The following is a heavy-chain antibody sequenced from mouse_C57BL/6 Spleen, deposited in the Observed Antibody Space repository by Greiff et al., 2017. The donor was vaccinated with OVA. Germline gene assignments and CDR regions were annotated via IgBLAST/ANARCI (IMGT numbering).Heavy chain of an antibody. J-gene: IGHJ3*01. Sequence: VKLMESGAELVKPGASVKISCKASGYAFSSYWMNWVKQRPGKGLEWIGQIYPGDGDTNYNGKFKGKATLTADKSSSTAYMQLSSLTSEDSAVYFCARPTGGYEGFAYWGQGTLVTVSA. D-gene: IGHD3-2*02. CDR1: GYAFSSYW. V-gene: IGHV1-80*01. CDR2: IYPGDGDT. CDR3: ARPTGGYEGFAY.